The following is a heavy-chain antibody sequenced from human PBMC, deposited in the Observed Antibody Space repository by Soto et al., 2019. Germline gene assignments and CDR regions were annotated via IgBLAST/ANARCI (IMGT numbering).Heavy chain of an antibody. D-gene: IGHD3-22*01. CDR2: ISTNGGST. CDR1: GFTFSIYA. J-gene: IGHJ4*02. V-gene: IGHV3-64*04. Sequence: GGSLRLSCSASGFTFSIYAMHWVRQAPGKGLEYVSFISTNGGSTDYADSVKGRFTISRDNSRNTLFLQMNSLRAEDTAVYYCARDYYKYYDSSGYYRSPAYWGQGTLVTVSS. CDR3: ARDYYKYYDSSGYYRSPAY.